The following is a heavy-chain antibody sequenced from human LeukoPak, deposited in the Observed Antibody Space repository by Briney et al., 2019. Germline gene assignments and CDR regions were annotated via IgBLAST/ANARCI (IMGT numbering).Heavy chain of an antibody. J-gene: IGHJ3*02. V-gene: IGHV4-59*06. CDR1: GGSISSYY. CDR2: IYYSGST. Sequence: SETLSLTCTVSGGSISSYYWSWIRQPPGKGLEWIGYIYYSGSTYYNPSLKSRVTISVDTSKNQFSLKLSSVTAADTAVYYCARDRTLLRYDAFDIWGQGTMVTVSS. D-gene: IGHD2-15*01. CDR3: ARDRTLLRYDAFDI.